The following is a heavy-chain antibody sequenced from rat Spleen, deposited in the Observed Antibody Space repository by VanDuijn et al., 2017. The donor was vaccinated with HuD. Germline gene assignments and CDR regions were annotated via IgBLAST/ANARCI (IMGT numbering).Heavy chain of an antibody. J-gene: IGHJ2*01. Sequence: QVQLKESGPGLVQPSQTLSLTCTVSGFSLSNYGVIWVRQPPGKGLDWMGVIWGNGNSNYTSALKSRLSISRDTSKSQVFLKMNNLQTEDTAMYFCASQHYYDGYHRDFWGQGVMVTVSS. CDR1: GFSLSNYG. CDR2: IWGNGNS. CDR3: ASQHYYDGYHRDF. V-gene: IGHV2S61*01. D-gene: IGHD1-12*03.